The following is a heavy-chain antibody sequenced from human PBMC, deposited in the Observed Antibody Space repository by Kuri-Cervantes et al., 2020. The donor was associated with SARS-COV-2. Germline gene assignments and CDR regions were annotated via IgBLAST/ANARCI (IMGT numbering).Heavy chain of an antibody. CDR2: IYSGGST. J-gene: IGHJ4*02. CDR3: ASTVTGDSSGYY. CDR1: GFTVSSNY. D-gene: IGHD3-22*01. Sequence: GGSLRLSCAASGFTVSSNYMSWVRQAPGKGLEWVSVIYSGGSTYYADSVKGRFTISRDNSKNTLYLQMNSLRAEDTAVYYCASTVTGDSSGYYWGQGTLVTVSS. V-gene: IGHV3-53*01.